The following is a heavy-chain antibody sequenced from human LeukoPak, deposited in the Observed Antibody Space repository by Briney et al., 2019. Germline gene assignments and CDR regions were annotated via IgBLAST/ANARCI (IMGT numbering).Heavy chain of an antibody. Sequence: PGRSLRLSCAASGFTFDDYAMHWVRQAPGKGLEWVSGISWNSGSIGYADSVKGRFTISRDNAKNSLYLQMNSLRAEDTALYYCAKENSGSYYHYYGMDVWGQGTTVTVSS. D-gene: IGHD1-26*01. CDR2: ISWNSGSI. CDR3: AKENSGSYYHYYGMDV. V-gene: IGHV3-9*01. J-gene: IGHJ6*02. CDR1: GFTFDDYA.